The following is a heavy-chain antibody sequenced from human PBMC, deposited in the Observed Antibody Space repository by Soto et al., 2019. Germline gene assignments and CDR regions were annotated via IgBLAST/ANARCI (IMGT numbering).Heavy chain of an antibody. J-gene: IGHJ3*02. CDR1: GYTFTSYG. CDR2: ISAYNGNT. V-gene: IGHV1-18*01. D-gene: IGHD3-3*01. CDR3: ARDLIGGRTYYDFWSGYYDLDAFDI. Sequence: ASVKVSCKASGYTFTSYGISWVRQAPGQGLEWMGWISAYNGNTNYAQKLQGRVTMTTDTSTSTAYMELRGLRSDDTAVYYCARDLIGGRTYYDFWSGYYDLDAFDIWGQGTMVTVSS.